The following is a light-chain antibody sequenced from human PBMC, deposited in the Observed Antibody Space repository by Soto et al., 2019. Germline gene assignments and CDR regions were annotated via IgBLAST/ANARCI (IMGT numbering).Light chain of an antibody. J-gene: IGKJ5*01. CDR3: QQYNNWPPV. V-gene: IGKV3D-15*01. CDR2: GAS. Sequence: EVAMEQPPVTLSVSPGESATLSCMSSQSVSSNLAWYQQKPGQAPRLLIYGASTRATGIPARFSGSGSGTEFTLTISSLQSEDFAVYYCQQYNNWPPVFGQGTRLEIK. CDR1: QSVSSN.